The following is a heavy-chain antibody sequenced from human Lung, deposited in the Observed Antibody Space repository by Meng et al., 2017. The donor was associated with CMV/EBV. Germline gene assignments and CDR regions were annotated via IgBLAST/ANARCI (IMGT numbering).Heavy chain of an antibody. D-gene: IGHD2-2*01. CDR3: TRRGPAAMGGMDV. Sequence: GEXXTISCAASGFTFSGSAMHWVRQASGKGLEWVGRIRSKANSYATAYAASVKGRFTISRDDSKNTTYLQMNSLKTEDTAVYYCTRRGPAAMGGMDVWDQGTXVTVSS. CDR2: IRSKANSYAT. J-gene: IGHJ6*02. V-gene: IGHV3-73*01. CDR1: GFTFSGSA.